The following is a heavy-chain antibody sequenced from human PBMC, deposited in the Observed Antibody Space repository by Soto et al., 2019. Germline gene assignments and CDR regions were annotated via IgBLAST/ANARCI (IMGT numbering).Heavy chain of an antibody. Sequence: PGGSLRLSCAASGFTFSSYWMHWVRQAPGKGLVWVSRINSDGSSTSYADSVRGRFTISRDDAQNSLYLQLNSLRDEDTALYYCVRDRDWAFDVWGQGTMVTVSS. V-gene: IGHV3-74*01. CDR3: VRDRDWAFDV. CDR2: INSDGSST. CDR1: GFTFSSYW. J-gene: IGHJ3*01. D-gene: IGHD3-9*01.